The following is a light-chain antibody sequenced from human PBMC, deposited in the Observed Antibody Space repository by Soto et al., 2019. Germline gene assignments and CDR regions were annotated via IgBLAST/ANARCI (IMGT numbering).Light chain of an antibody. CDR3: SSYAGINNLV. Sequence: QSVLTQPPSASGSPGQSVTISCTGTSSDVGGYNYVSWYQQHPGKAPKLVIYEVSERPSGVPGRFSGSKSGNTASLTVSGLQTEDEADYYCSSYAGINNLVFGGGTQLTVL. J-gene: IGLJ3*02. CDR1: SSDVGGYNY. CDR2: EVS. V-gene: IGLV2-8*01.